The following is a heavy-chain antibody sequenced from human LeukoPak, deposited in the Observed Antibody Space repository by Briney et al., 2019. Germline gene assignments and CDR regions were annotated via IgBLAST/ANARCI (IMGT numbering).Heavy chain of an antibody. CDR3: ARDTPYCNGGSCYQENDAFDI. Sequence: GASVKVSCKASGYTFTGYYMHWVRQAPGQGLEWMGWINPNSGGTNYAQKFQGRVTMTRDTSISTAYMELSRLRSDDTAVYYCARDTPYCNGGSCYQENDAFDIWGQGTMVTVSS. V-gene: IGHV1-2*02. CDR1: GYTFTGYY. CDR2: INPNSGGT. D-gene: IGHD2-15*01. J-gene: IGHJ3*02.